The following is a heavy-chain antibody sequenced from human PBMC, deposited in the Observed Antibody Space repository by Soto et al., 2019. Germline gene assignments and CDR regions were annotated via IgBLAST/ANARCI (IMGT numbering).Heavy chain of an antibody. CDR1: GVSISSSSYY. V-gene: IGHV4-39*01. Sequence: PSETLSLTCTVSGVSISSSSYYCGWIRQPPGKGLEWIGSIYYSGSTYYNPSLKSRVTISVDTSKNQFSLKLSSVTAADTAVYYCARLGPNCSGGSCYDPGNWFDPWGQGTLVTVSS. J-gene: IGHJ5*02. CDR3: ARLGPNCSGGSCYDPGNWFDP. CDR2: IYYSGST. D-gene: IGHD2-15*01.